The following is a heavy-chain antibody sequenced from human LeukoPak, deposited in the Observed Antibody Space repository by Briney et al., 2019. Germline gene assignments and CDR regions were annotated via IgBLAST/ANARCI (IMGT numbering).Heavy chain of an antibody. J-gene: IGHJ4*02. CDR2: IHTSGST. V-gene: IGHV4-4*07. D-gene: IGHD6-19*01. Sequence: PSETLSLTCTVSGGSISNYHWSWIRQPAGKGLEWIGQIHTSGSTSYNPPLKSRVTMSIDTPENQLSLTIRSVTAADTAVYYCARRDISSGWSFEYWGQGTLVTVSS. CDR1: GGSISNYH. CDR3: ARRDISSGWSFEY.